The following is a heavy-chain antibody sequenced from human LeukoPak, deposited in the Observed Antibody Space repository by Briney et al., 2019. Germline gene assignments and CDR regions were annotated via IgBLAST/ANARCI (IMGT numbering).Heavy chain of an antibody. D-gene: IGHD3-22*01. V-gene: IGHV4-30-4*01. CDR1: GGSISSGDYY. CDR2: MYYSGST. Sequence: SQTLSLTCTVSGGSISSGDYYWSWIRQPPGKGLEWIAYMYYSGSTYYNPSLKSRITMSADTSKNQLSLKLSSVTAADTAVYYCARPYYYDSRIDPWGQGVLVTVSS. CDR3: ARPYYYDSRIDP. J-gene: IGHJ5*02.